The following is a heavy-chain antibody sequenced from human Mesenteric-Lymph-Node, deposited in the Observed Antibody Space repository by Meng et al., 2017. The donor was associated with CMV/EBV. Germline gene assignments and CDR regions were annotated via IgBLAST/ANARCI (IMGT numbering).Heavy chain of an antibody. CDR1: GGSVSSDTYY. D-gene: IGHD7-27*01. J-gene: IGHJ5*02. Sequence: GSLRLSCTVSGGSVSSDTYYWSWIRQPPGKGLEWIGYIYYSGNTNYNPSLKSRVTISVDTSENQFSLNLRSVTAVDTAVYYCARVLGGNWFDPWDHGTLVTVSS. CDR3: ARVLGGNWFDP. CDR2: IYYSGNT. V-gene: IGHV4-61*01.